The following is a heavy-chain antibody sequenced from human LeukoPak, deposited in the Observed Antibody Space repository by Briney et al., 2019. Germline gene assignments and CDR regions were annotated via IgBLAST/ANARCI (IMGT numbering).Heavy chain of an antibody. J-gene: IGHJ4*02. CDR1: GGSISSSSYY. CDR2: IYYSGST. D-gene: IGHD3-10*01. CDR3: ARDYYGSGSYPPHFDY. V-gene: IGHV4-39*07. Sequence: SETLSLTCTVSGGSISSSSYYWGWIRQPPGKGLEWIGSIYYSGSTYYNPSLKSRVTISVDTSKNQFSLKLSSVTAADTAVYYCARDYYGSGSYPPHFDYWGQGTLVTVSS.